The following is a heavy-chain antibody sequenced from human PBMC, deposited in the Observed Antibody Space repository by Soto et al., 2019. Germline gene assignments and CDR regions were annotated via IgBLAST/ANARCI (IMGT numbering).Heavy chain of an antibody. CDR3: ARGGVSTRTFDY. J-gene: IGHJ4*02. CDR1: GYNFAVYW. V-gene: IGHV5-51*01. Sequence: LGESLKISCKGSGYNFAVYWIAWVRQMPGKGLELMGIIYPSDSDTRYRPSFQGQVTISADKSISSAYLQWSSLRASDTAMYYCARGGVSTRTFDYWGQGTPVTVSS. D-gene: IGHD3-3*01. CDR2: IYPSDSDT.